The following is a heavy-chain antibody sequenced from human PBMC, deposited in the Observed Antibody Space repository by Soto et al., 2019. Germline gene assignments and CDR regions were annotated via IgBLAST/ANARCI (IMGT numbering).Heavy chain of an antibody. D-gene: IGHD3-10*01. J-gene: IGHJ4*02. CDR3: TRSLWFGELL. V-gene: IGHV2-5*02. CDR1: GFSLSTRGVG. CDR2: IYWDDDR. Sequence: QITLKESGPTLVKPTQTLTLTCSFSGFSLSTRGVGVGWIRQPPGKALEWLALIYWDDDRRYSPSLKSRLTITKDTSKNQVVLTMTNMDPVDTATYYCTRSLWFGELLWGQGTLVTVSS.